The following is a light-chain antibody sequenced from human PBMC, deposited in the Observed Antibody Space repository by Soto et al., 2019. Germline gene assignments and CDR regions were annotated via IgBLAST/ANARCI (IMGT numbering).Light chain of an antibody. CDR3: QQYGSSPPVT. CDR1: QSVRNSY. J-gene: IGKJ1*01. Sequence: EIVLTQSPGTLSLSPGERATLSCRASQSVRNSYLAWYQQKPGQAPRLLIYGAYTRATGIPVRFSGSGFGTDFTLTISRLEPEDFAVYYCQQYGSSPPVTFGQGTKVDIK. CDR2: GAY. V-gene: IGKV3-20*01.